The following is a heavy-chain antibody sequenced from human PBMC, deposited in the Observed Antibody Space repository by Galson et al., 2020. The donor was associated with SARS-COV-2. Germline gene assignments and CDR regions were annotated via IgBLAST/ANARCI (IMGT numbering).Heavy chain of an antibody. CDR3: ASGDYGVS. CDR2: INPYSGDT. J-gene: IGHJ1*01. CDR1: GFTFTDYY. Sequence: AAVKVCCKASGFTFTDYYMNWVRQAPGQGLVWVGWINPYSGDTDQAQNFQGRVTMTSDTTINTAYMELSSLRSDDTAIYYCASGDYGVSWGQGTLITVSS. D-gene: IGHD4-17*01. V-gene: IGHV1-2*02.